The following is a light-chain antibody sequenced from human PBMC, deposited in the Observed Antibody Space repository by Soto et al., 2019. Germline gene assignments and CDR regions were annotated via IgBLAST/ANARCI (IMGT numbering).Light chain of an antibody. CDR3: QQYGSSPT. CDR2: GAS. CDR1: QSVSSSY. V-gene: IGKV3-20*01. J-gene: IGKJ1*01. Sequence: EIVLTQSPGTLSLSPVEIATLSFMASQSVSSSYLAWYQQKPGQAPRLLIYGASSRATGIPDRFSGSGSGTDFTLTISRLEPEDFAVYYCQQYGSSPTFGQGTKVDIK.